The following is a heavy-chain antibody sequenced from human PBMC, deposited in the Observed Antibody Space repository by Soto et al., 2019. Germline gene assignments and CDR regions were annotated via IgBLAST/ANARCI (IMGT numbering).Heavy chain of an antibody. CDR1: EFTFANAW. D-gene: IGHD3-3*01. CDR2: IKSKADGGTT. V-gene: IGHV3-15*07. Sequence: PGGSLRLSCAASEFTFANAWINWVRQAPGKGLEWVGRIKSKADGGTTDYAAPVKGRFTISRDDSKNMLYLQMNSLKAEDTAVYFCTTMRWNFWSTDWGQGTLVTVSS. J-gene: IGHJ4*02. CDR3: TTMRWNFWSTD.